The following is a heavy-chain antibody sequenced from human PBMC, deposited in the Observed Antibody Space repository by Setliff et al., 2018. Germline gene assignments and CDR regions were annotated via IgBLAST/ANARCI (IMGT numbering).Heavy chain of an antibody. V-gene: IGHV1-18*01. CDR1: GYTFTNYG. D-gene: IGHD6-13*01. J-gene: IGHJ4*02. CDR2: INPYKGHT. Sequence: ASVKVSCKASGYTFTNYGVAWVRQAPGQGLEWMGWINPYKGHTFYAHKFQDRLTMTTDTSTDTAYMELNSLTSNDTAVYYCARAGLAAAGRKGVLDHWGQGTLVTVSS. CDR3: ARAGLAAAGRKGVLDH.